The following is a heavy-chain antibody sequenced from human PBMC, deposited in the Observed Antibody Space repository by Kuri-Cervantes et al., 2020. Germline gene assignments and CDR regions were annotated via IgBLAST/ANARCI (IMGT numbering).Heavy chain of an antibody. Sequence: SVKVSCKASGGTFSSYAISWVRQAPGQGLEWVGGIIPIFGTANYAQKFQGRVTITADESTSTAYMELSSLRSEDTAVYYCARAHYYGSGSYRYWGQGTLVTVSS. CDR1: GGTFSSYA. CDR3: ARAHYYGSGSYRY. J-gene: IGHJ4*02. V-gene: IGHV1-69*13. D-gene: IGHD3-10*01. CDR2: IIPIFGTA.